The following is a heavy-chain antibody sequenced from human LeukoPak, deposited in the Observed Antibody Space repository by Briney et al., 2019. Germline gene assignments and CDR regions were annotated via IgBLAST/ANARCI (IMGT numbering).Heavy chain of an antibody. CDR3: AGGGWGAVAGEYYYYYYYMDV. J-gene: IGHJ6*03. D-gene: IGHD6-19*01. Sequence: SETLSLTCTVSGGSLSSYYWSWIRQPAGKGLEWIGRIYTSGSTNYNPSLTSRVTTSVDTSKNQFSPKLSSVTAADTAVYYRAGGGWGAVAGEYYYYYYYMDVWGKGTTVTVSS. CDR1: GGSLSSYY. CDR2: IYTSGST. V-gene: IGHV4-4*07.